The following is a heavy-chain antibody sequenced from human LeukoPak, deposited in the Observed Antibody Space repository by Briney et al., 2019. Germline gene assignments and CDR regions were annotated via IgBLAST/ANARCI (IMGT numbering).Heavy chain of an antibody. CDR3: ARAQTYGDSRLLLDY. Sequence: GGSLRLSCAASGFTFGNYGMSWVRQAPGKGLEWVSGINWNGGSTGYADSMEGRFTISRDNAKNSQYLQMNSLRVEDTALYYCARAQTYGDSRLLLDYWGQGTLVTVSS. D-gene: IGHD2-21*02. V-gene: IGHV3-20*04. CDR1: GFTFGNYG. J-gene: IGHJ4*02. CDR2: INWNGGST.